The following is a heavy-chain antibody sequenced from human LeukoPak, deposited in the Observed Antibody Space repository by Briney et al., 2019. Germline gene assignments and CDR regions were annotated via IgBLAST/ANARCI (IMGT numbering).Heavy chain of an antibody. D-gene: IGHD3-22*01. V-gene: IGHV3-21*01. CDR2: ISSTSSFI. Sequence: PGGSLRLSCAASGFTLSSYSMNWVRQAPGKGLEWVSSISSTSSFIYYADSLKGRFTISRDNAKNSLYLQMNSLRGEDTAVYYCATGGVHYYDSSADYWGQGTLVTVSS. CDR1: GFTLSSYS. J-gene: IGHJ4*02. CDR3: ATGGVHYYDSSADY.